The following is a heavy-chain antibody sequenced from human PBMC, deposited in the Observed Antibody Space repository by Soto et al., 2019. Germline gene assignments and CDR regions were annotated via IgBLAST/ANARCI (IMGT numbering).Heavy chain of an antibody. CDR2: IYYSGST. CDR3: ARLGTPGY. V-gene: IGHV4-59*01. Sequence: PSDTLSLTCTVSGGSISSYYWSWIRQPPGKGLEWIGYIYYSGSTNYNPSLKSRVTISVDTSKNQFSLKLSSVTAADTAVYYCARLGTPGYWGQGTLVTVSS. D-gene: IGHD1-1*01. CDR1: GGSISSYY. J-gene: IGHJ4*02.